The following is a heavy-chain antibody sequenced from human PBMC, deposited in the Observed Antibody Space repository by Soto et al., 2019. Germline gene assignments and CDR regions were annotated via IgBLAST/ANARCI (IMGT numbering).Heavy chain of an antibody. V-gene: IGHV1-46*01. D-gene: IGHD3-10*01. Sequence: QVQLVQSGAEVKKPGASVKVSCKASGYTFTSYNLHWVRQAPGQGLEWVGMINPRGFFTTYAQKFRGRVTMTGDTSTSVVYMELTNLRSEDTAMYYCARVAGRFGELFWFDPWGQGTLVSVSS. CDR2: INPRGFFT. CDR1: GYTFTSYN. CDR3: ARVAGRFGELFWFDP. J-gene: IGHJ5*02.